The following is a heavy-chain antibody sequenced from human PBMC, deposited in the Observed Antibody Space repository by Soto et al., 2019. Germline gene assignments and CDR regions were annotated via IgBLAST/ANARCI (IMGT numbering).Heavy chain of an antibody. V-gene: IGHV1-69*02. CDR2: VIPILGIA. D-gene: IGHD2-2*01. J-gene: IGHJ6*02. CDR1: GGTFSSYT. Sequence: QVQLVQSGAEVKKTGSSVKVSCKASGGTFSSYTISWVRQAPGQGLEWMGRVIPILGIANYAQKFQGRVTITADKSQSTAYMELSSLRSEDTAVYYCAGASPAAPHYYYYRIDVWGQGTTVTVSS. CDR3: AGASPAAPHYYYYRIDV.